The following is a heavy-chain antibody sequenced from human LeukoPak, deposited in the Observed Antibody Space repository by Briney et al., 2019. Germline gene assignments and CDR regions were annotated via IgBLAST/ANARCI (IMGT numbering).Heavy chain of an antibody. CDR3: ARWGHGSSLVYYFDY. CDR1: GYTFTSYY. V-gene: IGHV1-46*01. J-gene: IGHJ4*02. D-gene: IGHD6-6*01. Sequence: ASVKVSCKASGYTFTSYYMHWVRQAPGQGPEWMGIINPSGGSTSYAQKFQGRVTMTRDMSTSTVYMELSSLRSEDTAVYYCARWGHGSSLVYYFDYWGQGTLVTVSS. CDR2: INPSGGST.